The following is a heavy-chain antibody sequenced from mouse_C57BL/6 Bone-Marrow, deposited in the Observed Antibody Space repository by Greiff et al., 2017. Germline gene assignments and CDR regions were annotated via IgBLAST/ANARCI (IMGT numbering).Heavy chain of an antibody. D-gene: IGHD1-1*01. CDR3: TYYCDGSRYYFDY. J-gene: IGHJ2*01. Sequence: EVQLVESGGGLVQPGGSMKLSCVASGFTFSNYWMNWVRQSPEKGLEWVAQIRLKSGNYATHYAESVKGRFTISRDDSKSSVYLQMNNLRAADTGVYYCTYYCDGSRYYFDYWGQGTTLTVSS. CDR2: IRLKSGNYAT. V-gene: IGHV6-3*01. CDR1: GFTFSNYW.